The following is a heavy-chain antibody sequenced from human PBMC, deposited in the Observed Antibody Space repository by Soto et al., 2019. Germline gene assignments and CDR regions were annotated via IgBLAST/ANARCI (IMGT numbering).Heavy chain of an antibody. V-gene: IGHV1-18*01. Sequence: EASVKVSCKASGYTFTSYGFSWVRQAPGQGLEWMGWISASNGNTNYAQKLQGRVTMTTDTSTGTAYMELSSLRSEDTAVYYCARKRKLAAAGINYPENWFDPWGQGTLVTVSS. CDR1: GYTFTSYG. CDR3: ARKRKLAAAGINYPENWFDP. J-gene: IGHJ5*02. D-gene: IGHD6-13*01. CDR2: ISASNGNT.